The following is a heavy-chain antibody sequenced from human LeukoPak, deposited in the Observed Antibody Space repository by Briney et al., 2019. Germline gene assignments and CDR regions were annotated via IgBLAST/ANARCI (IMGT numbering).Heavy chain of an antibody. CDR3: ARGVGATPAFFDY. J-gene: IGHJ4*02. V-gene: IGHV3-74*01. D-gene: IGHD1-26*01. CDR2: INSDGSST. Sequence: GGSLRLSCAASGFTFSNYWMHWVRQAPGKGLVWVSRINSDGSSTSNADSVRGRFTMSRDNAKNTLYLQMNSLRVEDTAVYYCARGVGATPAFFDYWGQGTLVTVSS. CDR1: GFTFSNYW.